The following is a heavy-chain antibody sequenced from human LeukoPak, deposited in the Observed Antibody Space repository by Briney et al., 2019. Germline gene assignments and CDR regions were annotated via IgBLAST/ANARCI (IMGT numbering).Heavy chain of an antibody. Sequence: SVKVSCKASGGTFSSYAISWVRQAPGQGLEWMGGIIPIFGTANYAQKFQGRVTITTDESTSTAYMELCSLRSEDTAVYYCARTISVVITTSAFDIWGQGTMVTVSS. V-gene: IGHV1-69*05. CDR2: IIPIFGTA. D-gene: IGHD3-22*01. J-gene: IGHJ3*02. CDR3: ARTISVVITTSAFDI. CDR1: GGTFSSYA.